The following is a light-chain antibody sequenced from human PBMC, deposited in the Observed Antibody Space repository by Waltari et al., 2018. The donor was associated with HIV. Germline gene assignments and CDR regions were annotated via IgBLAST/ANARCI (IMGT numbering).Light chain of an antibody. J-gene: IGLJ3*02. CDR1: SGSIASNY. V-gene: IGLV6-57*04. Sequence: NFMLTQPHSVSESPGKTVTISCTRSSGSIASNYVQWYQQRPGSAPTTVIYEDNQRPPGVPGRFSGSIDSSSNSASLTISGLKTEDEADDYCQSYDSSNHWVFGGGTKLTVL. CDR2: EDN. CDR3: QSYDSSNHWV.